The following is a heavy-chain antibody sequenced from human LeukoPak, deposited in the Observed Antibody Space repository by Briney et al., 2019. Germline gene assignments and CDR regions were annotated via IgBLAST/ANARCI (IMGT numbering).Heavy chain of an antibody. CDR1: GFTFDDYG. CDR3: AKARGADSSGQGAFDI. D-gene: IGHD3-22*01. Sequence: PGGSLRLSCAASGFTFDDYGMSWVRQAPGKGLEWVSGINWNGGSTGYADSVKGRFTISRDNAKNSLYLQMNSLRAEDMALYYCAKARGADSSGQGAFDIWGQGTMVTVSS. CDR2: INWNGGST. J-gene: IGHJ3*02. V-gene: IGHV3-20*04.